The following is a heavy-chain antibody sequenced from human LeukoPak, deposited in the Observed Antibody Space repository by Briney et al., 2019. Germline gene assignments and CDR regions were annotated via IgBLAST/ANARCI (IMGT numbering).Heavy chain of an antibody. J-gene: IGHJ6*02. CDR1: GGSISSYY. D-gene: IGHD5-12*01. Sequence: PSETLSLTCTVSGGSISSYYWSWIRQPPGKGLEWIGYIYYSGSTNYNPSLKSRVTISVDTSKNQFSLKLSSVTAADTAVYYCARAIGLPHYYGMDVWGQGTTVTVSS. V-gene: IGHV4-59*01. CDR2: IYYSGST. CDR3: ARAIGLPHYYGMDV.